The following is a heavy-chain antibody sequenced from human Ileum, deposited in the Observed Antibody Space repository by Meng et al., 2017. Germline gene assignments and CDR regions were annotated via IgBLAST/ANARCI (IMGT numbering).Heavy chain of an antibody. V-gene: IGHV4-34*01. Sequence: QVQLQQWGAGLLKPSETLSLTCVVHGGSFSANYWTWIRQSPGKGLEWIGEINHNGNTNYKPSLKSRVTISVDTSKKQFSLRLTSVTAADTAVYYCASARYDNWGQGTLVTVSS. CDR3: ASARYDN. J-gene: IGHJ4*02. CDR2: INHNGNT. CDR1: GGSFSANY.